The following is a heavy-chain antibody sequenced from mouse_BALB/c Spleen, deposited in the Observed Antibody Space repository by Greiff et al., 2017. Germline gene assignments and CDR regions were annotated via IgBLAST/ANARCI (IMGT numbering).Heavy chain of an antibody. Sequence: EVQLQQSGTVLARPGASVKMSCKASGYTFTSYWMHWVKQRPGQGLEWIGAIYPGNSDTSYNQKFKGKAKLTAVTSTSTAYMELSSLTNEDSAVYYCTREGITTATPYWGQGTTLTVSS. CDR3: TREGITTATPY. D-gene: IGHD1-2*01. CDR1: GYTFTSYW. V-gene: IGHV1-5*01. CDR2: IYPGNSDT. J-gene: IGHJ2*01.